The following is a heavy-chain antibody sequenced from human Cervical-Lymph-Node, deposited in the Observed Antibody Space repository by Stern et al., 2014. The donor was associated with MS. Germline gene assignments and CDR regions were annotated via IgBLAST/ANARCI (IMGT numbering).Heavy chain of an antibody. CDR1: GFTFSNYA. D-gene: IGHD2-15*01. CDR2: VSNDGNKE. CDR3: ARERGYCSGGRCYPYYFDS. V-gene: IGHV3-30-3*01. J-gene: IGHJ4*02. Sequence: VQLVESGGGVVQPGRSLRLSCAPSGFTFSNYAMHWVRQAPGKGPAWGAFVSNDGNKEFYADSVKGRFTISRDNSNSTLYLQMTSLTTEDTSVYFCARERGYCSGGRCYPYYFDSWGQGTLVVVSS.